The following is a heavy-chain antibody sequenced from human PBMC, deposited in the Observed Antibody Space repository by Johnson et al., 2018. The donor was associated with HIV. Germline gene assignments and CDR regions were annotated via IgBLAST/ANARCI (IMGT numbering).Heavy chain of an antibody. CDR3: AKPPSMGADAFDI. CDR1: GFTFDDHA. V-gene: IGHV3-20*04. D-gene: IGHD3-16*01. Sequence: VQLVESGGGVVRPGGSLRLSCAASGFTFDDHALHWVRQSPGTGLQWFSIILKGRFTISRDNAKNDLDLQMHSPRREDTAVYYCAKPPSMGADAFDIWGQGTLVTVSS. J-gene: IGHJ3*02.